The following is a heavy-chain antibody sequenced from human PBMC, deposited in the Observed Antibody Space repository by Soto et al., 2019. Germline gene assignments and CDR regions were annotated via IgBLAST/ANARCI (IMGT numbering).Heavy chain of an antibody. Sequence: QVQLQESGPGLVKPSETLSLTCTVSGGSISSYYWSWIRQPPGKGLEWIGYIYYSGSTNYNPSLKSRVTMSVDTSMNQISLKLSSVTAADTAVYYCARGVRGADYWGQGTLVTVSS. CDR3: ARGVRGADY. D-gene: IGHD3-10*01. V-gene: IGHV4-59*01. CDR2: IYYSGST. CDR1: GGSISSYY. J-gene: IGHJ4*02.